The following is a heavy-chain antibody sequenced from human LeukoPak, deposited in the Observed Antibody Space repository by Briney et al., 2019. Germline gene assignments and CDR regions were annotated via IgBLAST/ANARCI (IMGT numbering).Heavy chain of an antibody. CDR3: ARGIRRGYSGPMYYFDY. Sequence: ASVKVSCKASGYTFTSYGIGWVRQAPGQGLEWMGWISAYNGNTNYAQKLQGRVTMTTDTSTSTAYMELRSLRSDDTAVYYCARGIRRGYSGPMYYFDYWGQGTLVTVSP. D-gene: IGHD5-12*01. V-gene: IGHV1-18*01. J-gene: IGHJ4*02. CDR2: ISAYNGNT. CDR1: GYTFTSYG.